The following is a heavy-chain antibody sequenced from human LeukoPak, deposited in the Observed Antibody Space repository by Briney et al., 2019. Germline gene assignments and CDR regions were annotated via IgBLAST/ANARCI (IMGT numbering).Heavy chain of an antibody. CDR3: ARGDCSGGSCYLFDY. CDR1: SSYA. Sequence: SSYAMHWVRQAPGKGLEWIGSIYYSGVTYYNPSLKSRVTIPVDTSKNQFSLKLSSVTAADTAVYYCARGDCSGGSCYLFDYWGQGALVTVAS. V-gene: IGHV4-39*01. CDR2: IYYSGVT. J-gene: IGHJ4*02. D-gene: IGHD2-15*01.